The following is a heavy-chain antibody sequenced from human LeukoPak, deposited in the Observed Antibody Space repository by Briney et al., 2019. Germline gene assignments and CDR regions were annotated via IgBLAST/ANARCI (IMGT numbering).Heavy chain of an antibody. CDR1: GFTFDDYA. Sequence: PGGSLRLSCAVSGFTFDDYAMHWVRQAPGKGLEWVSGISWNSGSIGYADSVKGRFTISRDNAQNSVHLQMDSLRAEDTALYYCAKEPASYRFTGMDVWGQGTTVSVSS. CDR3: AKEPASYRFTGMDV. J-gene: IGHJ6*02. CDR2: ISWNSGSI. V-gene: IGHV3-9*01. D-gene: IGHD5-18*01.